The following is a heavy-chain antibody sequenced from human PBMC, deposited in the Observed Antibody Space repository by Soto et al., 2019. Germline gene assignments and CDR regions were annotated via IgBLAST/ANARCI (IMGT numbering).Heavy chain of an antibody. V-gene: IGHV1-24*01. CDR2: FDPEDGET. D-gene: IGHD1-1*01. J-gene: IGHJ6*02. CDR1: GYTLTELS. Sequence: ASVKVSCKVSGYTLTELSMHWVRQAPGKGLEWMGGFDPEDGETIYAQKFQGRVTMTEDTSTDTAYMELSSLRSEDTAVYYCATEGKRYNWNVGYYYGMDVWGQGTTVTVAS. CDR3: ATEGKRYNWNVGYYYGMDV.